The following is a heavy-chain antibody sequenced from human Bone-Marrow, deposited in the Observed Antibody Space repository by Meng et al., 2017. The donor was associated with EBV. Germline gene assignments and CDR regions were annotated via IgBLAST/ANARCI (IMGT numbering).Heavy chain of an antibody. Sequence: VQRGRSVPVVKNPGDSVKVSFKASGYTFTSYGISWVRQAPGQGLEWMGWISAYNGNTNYAQKLQGRVTMTTDTSTSTAYMELRSLRSDDTAVYYCARDPPTFKVVDFDYWGQGTLVTVSS. CDR3: ARDPPTFKVVDFDY. CDR2: ISAYNGNT. J-gene: IGHJ4*02. V-gene: IGHV1-18*01. CDR1: GYTFTSYG. D-gene: IGHD2-15*01.